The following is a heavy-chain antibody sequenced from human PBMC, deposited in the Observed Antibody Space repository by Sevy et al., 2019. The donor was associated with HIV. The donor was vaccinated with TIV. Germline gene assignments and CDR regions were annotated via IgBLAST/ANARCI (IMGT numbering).Heavy chain of an antibody. CDR1: EYTFTNYG. J-gene: IGHJ6*03. CDR2: ISGRNGDT. D-gene: IGHD5-12*01. V-gene: IGHV1-18*01. CDR3: TRDSWTKDYYYYMDV. Sequence: ASVKVSCKASEYTFTNYGISWVRQAPGQGLEWMGWISGRNGDTNYAQKFQGRVTMTKDTSTSTVYMELRSLRSDDTAEYYCTRDSWTKDYYYYMDVWGKGTTVTVSS.